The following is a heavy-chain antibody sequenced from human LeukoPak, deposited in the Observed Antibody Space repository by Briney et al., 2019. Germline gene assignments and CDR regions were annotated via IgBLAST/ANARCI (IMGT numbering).Heavy chain of an antibody. CDR3: ARGRDGIYRPTYGMDV. J-gene: IGHJ6*02. Sequence: GGSLGLSCAASGFTFSDYYMSWIRQAPGKGLEWVSYISSSSYTNYADSVKGRFTISRDNAKNSLYLQMNSLRAEDTAVYYCARGRDGIYRPTYGMDVWGQGTTVTVSS. D-gene: IGHD1-14*01. V-gene: IGHV3-11*05. CDR1: GFTFSDYY. CDR2: ISSSSYT.